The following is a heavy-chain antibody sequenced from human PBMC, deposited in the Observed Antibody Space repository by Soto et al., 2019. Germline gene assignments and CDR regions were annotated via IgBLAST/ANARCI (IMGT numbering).Heavy chain of an antibody. CDR3: ARGSWYSGGYWGWFDP. Sequence: QVQLVQSGAEVKKPGASVKVSCKASGYTFTSYDINWVRQATGQGLEWMGWMNPNSGNTGYAQKFQGRVTMTRNTSISTAYMELSSLRSEDTAVYYCARGSWYSGGYWGWFDPWGQGTLVTVSS. CDR2: MNPNSGNT. V-gene: IGHV1-8*01. D-gene: IGHD1-26*01. J-gene: IGHJ5*02. CDR1: GYTFTSYD.